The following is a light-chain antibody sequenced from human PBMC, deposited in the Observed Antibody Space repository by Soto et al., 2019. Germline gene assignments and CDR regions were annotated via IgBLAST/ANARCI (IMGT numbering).Light chain of an antibody. CDR1: SSDVGSDNR. CDR3: SSYTSSSTLV. J-gene: IGLJ2*01. Sequence: QSALTQPPSVSGSPGQSVTISCTGTSSDVGSDNRVSWYQQPPGTAPKLMIHEVSNRPSGVPDRFSGSKSGNTASLTISGLQAEDEADYYCSSYTSSSTLVFGGGTKLTVL. V-gene: IGLV2-18*02. CDR2: EVS.